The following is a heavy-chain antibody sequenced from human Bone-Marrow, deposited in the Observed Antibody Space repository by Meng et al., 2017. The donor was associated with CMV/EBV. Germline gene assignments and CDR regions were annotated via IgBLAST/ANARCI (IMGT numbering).Heavy chain of an antibody. CDR2: ISWNSGSI. V-gene: IGHV3-9*03. Sequence: SLKISCAASGFTFDDYAMHWVRQAPGKGLEWVSGISWNSGSIGYADSVKGRFTISRDNAKNSLYLQMNSLRAEDMALYYCARGLMVRGAPRWGVGMDVWGQGTTVTVSS. CDR3: ARGLMVRGAPRWGVGMDV. J-gene: IGHJ6*02. D-gene: IGHD3-10*01. CDR1: GFTFDDYA.